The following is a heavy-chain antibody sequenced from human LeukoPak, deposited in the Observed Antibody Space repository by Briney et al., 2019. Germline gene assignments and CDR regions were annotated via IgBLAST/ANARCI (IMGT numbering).Heavy chain of an antibody. D-gene: IGHD3-3*01. CDR3: ARQSNDFWSGYYKYYFDY. CDR1: GGSISSSSYY. V-gene: IGHV4-39*01. J-gene: IGHJ4*02. CDR2: IYYSRST. Sequence: SETLSLTCTVSGGSISSSSYYWGWIRQPPGKGLEWIGSIYYSRSTCYNPSLKSRVTISVDTSKNQFSLKLSSVTAADTAVYYCARQSNDFWSGYYKYYFDYWGQGTLVTVS.